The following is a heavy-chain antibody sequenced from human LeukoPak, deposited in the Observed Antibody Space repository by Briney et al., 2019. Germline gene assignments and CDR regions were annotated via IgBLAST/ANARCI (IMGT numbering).Heavy chain of an antibody. V-gene: IGHV4-34*01. Sequence: KPSETLSLTCAVYGGSFSGYYWSWIRQPPGKGLEWIGEINHSGSTNYNPSLKSRVTISVDTSKSQFFLKLSSVTAADTAVYYCARPHINSGSYYYMDVWGRGTTVTVSS. J-gene: IGHJ6*03. CDR3: ARPHINSGSYYYMDV. D-gene: IGHD1-26*01. CDR2: INHSGST. CDR1: GGSFSGYY.